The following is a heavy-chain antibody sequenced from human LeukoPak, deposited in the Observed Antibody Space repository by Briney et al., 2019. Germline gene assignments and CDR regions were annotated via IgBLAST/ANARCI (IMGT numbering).Heavy chain of an antibody. CDR2: THHSGAT. D-gene: IGHD5-18*01. CDR1: GVSITSNY. J-gene: IGHJ4*02. Sequence: SDTLSLTCSVSGVSITSNYWSWIRQPPGKGLEWLGYTHHSGATSYNPSLKSRGTMSLDTSNNQFSLKLNSVAAADTAVYYCARSSGRSYGDFDYWGQGKLVTVSS. V-gene: IGHV4-59*07. CDR3: ARSSGRSYGDFDY.